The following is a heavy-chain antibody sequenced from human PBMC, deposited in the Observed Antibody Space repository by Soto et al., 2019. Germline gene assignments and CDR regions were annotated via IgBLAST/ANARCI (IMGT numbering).Heavy chain of an antibody. V-gene: IGHV4-34*01. D-gene: IGHD3-22*01. CDR1: GGSFSGYY. Sequence: SETLSLTCAVYGGSFSGYYWSWIRQPPGKGLEWIGEINHSGSTNYNPSLKSRVTISVDTSKNQFSLKLSSVTAADTAVYYCAREADYYDSSGYQKSGMDVWGQGTTVTVAS. CDR2: INHSGST. J-gene: IGHJ6*02. CDR3: AREADYYDSSGYQKSGMDV.